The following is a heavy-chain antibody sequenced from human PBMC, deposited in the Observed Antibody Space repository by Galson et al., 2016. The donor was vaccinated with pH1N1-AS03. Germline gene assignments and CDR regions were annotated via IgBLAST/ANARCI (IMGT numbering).Heavy chain of an antibody. CDR3: ARDLGYCTTTGCQREWFDP. D-gene: IGHD2-2*01. Sequence: SLRLSCAASGFTFSDFAMHWVRQAPGKGLDWVAVISYDGSNKYYEDSVKGRFTISRDSSKNTLYLQMNSLRSDDTAVYYCARDLGYCTTTGCQREWFDPWGQGTPVTVSS. CDR1: GFTFSDFA. V-gene: IGHV3-30-3*01. CDR2: ISYDGSNK. J-gene: IGHJ5*02.